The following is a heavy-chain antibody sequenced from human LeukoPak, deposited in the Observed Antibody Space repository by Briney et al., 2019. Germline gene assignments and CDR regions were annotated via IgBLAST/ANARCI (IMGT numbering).Heavy chain of an antibody. D-gene: IGHD5-12*01. CDR3: AKGLFSAFDKYLDS. V-gene: IGHV3-21*04. CDR2: ISATSSDI. J-gene: IGHJ4*02. CDR1: GFDFESYT. Sequence: GGSLRLSCAASGFDFESYTMTWVRQAPGKGLEGVSLISATSSDINYAESVRGRFTITRDNAKNSLFLQMDSLRVEGTAIYYCAKGLFSAFDKYLDSWGQGTLVTVSS.